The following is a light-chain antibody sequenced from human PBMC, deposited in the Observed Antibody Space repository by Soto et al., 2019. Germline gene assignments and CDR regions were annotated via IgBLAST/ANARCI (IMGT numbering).Light chain of an antibody. CDR1: QSVNSNY. J-gene: IGKJ1*01. CDR3: QQHSSSAWT. Sequence: EIVVTQSPGTLSLSPGERATLSCRASQSVNSNYVAWYQQKPGQTPGLLIYGASNRATGIPDRFSGSGSGTDFTLTISRLEPEDSAVYYCQQHSSSAWTFGQGTRVEIK. V-gene: IGKV3-20*01. CDR2: GAS.